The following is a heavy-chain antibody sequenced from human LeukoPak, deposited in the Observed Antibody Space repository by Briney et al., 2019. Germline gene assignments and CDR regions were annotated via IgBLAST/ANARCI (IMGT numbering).Heavy chain of an antibody. CDR1: GGSISSYH. D-gene: IGHD3-22*01. CDR3: ARTRSYYDSSGYINYFDY. CDR2: IYYSGST. V-gene: IGHV4-59*01. J-gene: IGHJ4*02. Sequence: KTSETLSLTCTVSGGSISSYHWSWIRQPPGKGLEWIGYIYYSGSTNYNPSLKSRVTISVDTSKNQFSLKLSSVTAADTAVYYCARTRSYYDSSGYINYFDYWGQGTLVTVSS.